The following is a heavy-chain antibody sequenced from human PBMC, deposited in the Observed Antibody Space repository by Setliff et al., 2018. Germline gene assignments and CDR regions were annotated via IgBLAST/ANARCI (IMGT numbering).Heavy chain of an antibody. CDR3: ARAPSAPTIGRRLEWFPDYYYYMDV. CDR1: GYSIITGYY. D-gene: IGHD3-3*01. CDR2: LHRVGTF. V-gene: IGHV4-38-2*02. J-gene: IGHJ6*03. Sequence: SSETLSLTCSVSGYSIITGYYWAWIRRLPGRGLEWIGSLHRVGTFFYNPSLVSRATLSLDTSRNQFSLRLQSVTAADTAVYFCARAPSAPTIGRRLEWFPDYYYYMDVWGKGTTVTVSS.